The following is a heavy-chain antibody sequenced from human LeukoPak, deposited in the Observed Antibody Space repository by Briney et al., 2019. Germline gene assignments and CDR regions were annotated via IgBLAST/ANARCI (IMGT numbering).Heavy chain of an antibody. Sequence: PGESLKISCKGSGYSFTNYWIGWVRQMPGKGLEWMGIIYPGDSDTRYSPSFQGQVTISADKSISTAYLQWSSLKASDTAMYYCARQGTLLVDTAMVDGDYFDYWGQGTLVTVSS. V-gene: IGHV5-51*01. CDR1: GYSFTNYW. CDR3: ARQGTLLVDTAMVDGDYFDY. D-gene: IGHD5-18*01. CDR2: IYPGDSDT. J-gene: IGHJ4*02.